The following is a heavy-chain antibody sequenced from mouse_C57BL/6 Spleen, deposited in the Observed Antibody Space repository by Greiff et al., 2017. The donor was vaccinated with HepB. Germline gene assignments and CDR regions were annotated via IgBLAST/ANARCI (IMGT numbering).Heavy chain of an antibody. Sequence: QVQLKESGAELMKPGASVKLSCKATGYTFTGYWIEWVKQRPGHGLEWIGEILPGSGSTNYNEKFKGKATFTADTSSNTAYMHLSSLTTEDSAIYYCARGGAYDGYTGDYFDYWGQGTTLTVSS. V-gene: IGHV1-9*01. CDR2: ILPGSGST. J-gene: IGHJ2*01. CDR3: ARGGAYDGYTGDYFDY. D-gene: IGHD2-3*01. CDR1: GYTFTGYW.